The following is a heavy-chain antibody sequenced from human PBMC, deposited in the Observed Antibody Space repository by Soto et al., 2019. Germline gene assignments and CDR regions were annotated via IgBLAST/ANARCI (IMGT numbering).Heavy chain of an antibody. CDR3: ARRAETNGWNGFGADKYYFDF. D-gene: IGHD1-1*01. Sequence: ASVKVSCKASGYTFTSYDIYWVRQATGQGPEWMGWMNPNTGNSAYAQKFQGRVTVTSDTSINTVHMELSSLRSEDTAVYYCARRAETNGWNGFGADKYYFDFWGQGTLVTVSS. J-gene: IGHJ4*02. CDR1: GYTFTSYD. V-gene: IGHV1-8*01. CDR2: MNPNTGNS.